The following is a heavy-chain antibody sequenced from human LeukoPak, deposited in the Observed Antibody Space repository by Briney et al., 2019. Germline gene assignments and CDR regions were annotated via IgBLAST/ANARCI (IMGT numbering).Heavy chain of an antibody. V-gene: IGHV3-30*02. CDR3: AKDRLISGSYDFDY. CDR1: GFTLSSYG. CDR2: IRYDGSNK. D-gene: IGHD1-26*01. J-gene: IGHJ4*02. Sequence: GGSLRLSCAASGFTLSSYGMHWVRQAPGKGLEWVAFIRYDGSNKYYADSVKGRFTISRDNSKNTLYLQMNSLRAEDTAVYHCAKDRLISGSYDFDYWGQGTLVTVSS.